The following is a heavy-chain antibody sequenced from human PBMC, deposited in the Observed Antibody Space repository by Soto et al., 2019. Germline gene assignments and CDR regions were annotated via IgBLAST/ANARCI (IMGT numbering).Heavy chain of an antibody. V-gene: IGHV1-18*01. J-gene: IGHJ3*02. Sequence: GASVKVSCKASGYTFTSYGISWVRQAPGQGLEWMGWTSAYNGNTNYAQKLQGRVTMTTDTSTSTAYMELRSLRSDDTAVYYCARDPQYYYDSSGYYLRGAFDIWGQGTMVTVSS. D-gene: IGHD3-22*01. CDR2: TSAYNGNT. CDR1: GYTFTSYG. CDR3: ARDPQYYYDSSGYYLRGAFDI.